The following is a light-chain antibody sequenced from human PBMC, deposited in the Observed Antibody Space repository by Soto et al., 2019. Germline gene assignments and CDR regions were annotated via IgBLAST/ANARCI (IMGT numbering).Light chain of an antibody. J-gene: IGKJ5*01. V-gene: IGKV3D-15*01. CDR1: QSVTSN. CDR3: QQYNNWPPIT. Sequence: EIVLTQSPDTLAVSPGEVATLSCWASQSVTSNLAWYQQKRGQAPRLLLYAASTRATGVPARFSGSGSGTEFTLTISSLQSEDFAVYYCQQYNNWPPITFGQGTRLEMK. CDR2: AAS.